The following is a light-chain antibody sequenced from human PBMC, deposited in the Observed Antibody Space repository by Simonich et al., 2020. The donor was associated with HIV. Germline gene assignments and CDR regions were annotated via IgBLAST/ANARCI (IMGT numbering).Light chain of an antibody. CDR3: QKYKSAPLT. Sequence: DIQMTQSPSSLSASVGDRVTITCRASQGMSNYLAWYQQQPGKVPKLLIYAASTLQSGAPSRFSGSGSGTDFTLTISSLQPEDVATYYCQKYKSAPLTFGGGTKVEIK. J-gene: IGKJ4*01. V-gene: IGKV1-27*01. CDR2: AAS. CDR1: QGMSNY.